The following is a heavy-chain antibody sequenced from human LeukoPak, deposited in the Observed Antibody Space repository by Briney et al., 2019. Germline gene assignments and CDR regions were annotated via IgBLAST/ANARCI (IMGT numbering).Heavy chain of an antibody. D-gene: IGHD5-24*01. CDR2: ISGSGGST. CDR1: GFTFSSYA. CDR3: AKTAVEMATSYPFDY. J-gene: IGHJ4*02. V-gene: IGHV3-23*01. Sequence: GGSLRLSCAASGFTFSSYAMSWVRQARGKGLEGVSAISGSGGSTYYADSVEGRFTISRDNSKNTLYLQMNSLRAEDTAVYYCAKTAVEMATSYPFDYWGQGTLVTVSS.